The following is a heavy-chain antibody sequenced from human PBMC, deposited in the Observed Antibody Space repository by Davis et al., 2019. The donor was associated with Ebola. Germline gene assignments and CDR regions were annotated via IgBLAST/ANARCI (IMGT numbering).Heavy chain of an antibody. J-gene: IGHJ4*02. CDR1: GFTFSSYG. D-gene: IGHD5-24*01. Sequence: GSLKISCAASGFTFSSYGMHWVRQAPGKGLEWVAVISYDGSNKYYADSVKGRFTISRDNSKNTLYLQMNSLRAEDTAVYYCARERRWLQPYYFDYWGQGTLVTVSS. CDR2: ISYDGSNK. V-gene: IGHV3-30*03. CDR3: ARERRWLQPYYFDY.